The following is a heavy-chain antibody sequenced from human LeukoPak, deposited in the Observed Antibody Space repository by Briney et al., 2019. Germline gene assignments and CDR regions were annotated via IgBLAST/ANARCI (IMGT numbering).Heavy chain of an antibody. Sequence: SETLSLTCAVYGGLFSDSHWPGTPARPGGGGGGIGEIHHSGATHLNPSLEGRVSISVDTAKKQFFLRVAPMTTADTALYYCARGRKVSGVRRINWARHEISFFYYTDVWGKGAPGSVSS. CDR1: GGLFSDSH. D-gene: IGHD1-14*01. J-gene: IGHJ6*03. CDR3: ARGRKVSGVRRINWARHEISFFYYTDV. CDR2: IHHSGAT. V-gene: IGHV4-34*01.